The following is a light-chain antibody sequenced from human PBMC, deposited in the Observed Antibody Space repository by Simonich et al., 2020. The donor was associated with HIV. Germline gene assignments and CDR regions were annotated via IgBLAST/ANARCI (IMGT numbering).Light chain of an antibody. CDR1: QDIRYD. J-gene: IGKJ4*01. CDR3: LQDYTYPLT. CDR2: AAS. V-gene: IGKV1-6*01. Sequence: AIQMTQSPSSLSASVGDRVTITCRASQDIRYDLCWYQQKPGKTPKLMVYAASRLQTGVPSRFSGSGSGTDFTLTISSLQPEDFATYYCLQDYTYPLTFGGGTKVEI.